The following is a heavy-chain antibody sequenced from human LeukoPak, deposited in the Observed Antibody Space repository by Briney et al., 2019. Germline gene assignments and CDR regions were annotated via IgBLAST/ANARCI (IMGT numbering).Heavy chain of an antibody. Sequence: SVKVSCKASGGTFSSHAISWVRQAPGQGLEWMGRIIPIFGIANYAQKFQGRVTITADKSTSTAYMELSSLRSEDTAVYYCARDGYRPVVVVPAAIHYYFDYWGQGTLVTVSS. CDR2: IIPIFGIA. J-gene: IGHJ4*02. CDR1: GGTFSSHA. D-gene: IGHD2-2*02. V-gene: IGHV1-69*04. CDR3: ARDGYRPVVVVPAAIHYYFDY.